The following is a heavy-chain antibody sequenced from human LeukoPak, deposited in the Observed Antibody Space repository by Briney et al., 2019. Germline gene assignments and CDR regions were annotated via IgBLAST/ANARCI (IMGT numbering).Heavy chain of an antibody. CDR3: ARETLGYCSSTSCYAFHWFDP. CDR1: GDSVSSNSAA. J-gene: IGHJ5*02. D-gene: IGHD2-2*01. V-gene: IGHV6-1*01. Sequence: SQTLSLTCAISGDSVSSNSAAWNWIRQSSSRGLEWLGRTYYRSKWYNDYAVSVKSRITINPDTSKNQFSQQLNSVTPEDTAVYYCARETLGYCSSTSCYAFHWFDPWGQGTPVTVSS. CDR2: TYYRSKWYN.